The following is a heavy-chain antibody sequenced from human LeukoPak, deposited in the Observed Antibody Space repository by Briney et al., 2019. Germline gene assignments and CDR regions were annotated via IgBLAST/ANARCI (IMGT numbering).Heavy chain of an antibody. CDR2: IYYSGST. J-gene: IGHJ4*02. CDR1: GGSISSSSYY. CDR3: ASLVYYYDSSGYYHGPTFDY. D-gene: IGHD3-22*01. V-gene: IGHV4-39*07. Sequence: SETLSLTCTVSGGSISSSSYYWGWIRQPPGKGLEWIGSIYYSGSTYYHPSLKSRVTISVDTSNNQFSLKLSSGTAADTAVYYCASLVYYYDSSGYYHGPTFDYWGQGTLVTVSS.